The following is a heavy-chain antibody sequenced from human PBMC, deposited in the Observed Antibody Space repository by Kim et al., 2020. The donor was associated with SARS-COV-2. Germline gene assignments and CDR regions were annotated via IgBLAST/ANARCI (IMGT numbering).Heavy chain of an antibody. V-gene: IGHV3-21*01. CDR1: GFTFSSYS. D-gene: IGHD6-13*01. Sequence: GGSLRLSCAASGFTFSSYSMNWVRQAPGKGLEWVSSISSSSSYIYYADSVKGRFTISRDNAKNSLYLQMNSLRAEDTAVYYCARAWQQLVVPGYWGQGTLVTVSS. J-gene: IGHJ4*02. CDR3: ARAWQQLVVPGY. CDR2: ISSSSSYI.